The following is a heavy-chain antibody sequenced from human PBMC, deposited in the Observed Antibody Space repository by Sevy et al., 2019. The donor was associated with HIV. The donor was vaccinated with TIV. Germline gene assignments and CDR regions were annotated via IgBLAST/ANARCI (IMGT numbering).Heavy chain of an antibody. V-gene: IGHV3-30*02. Sequence: GGSLRLSCAASGFTFSSYGMHWVRQAPGKGLEWVAFIRYDGSNKYYADSVKGRFTISRDNSKNTLYLQMNSLRAEDTGVDYCAKDGRDGVQGVISRLPYYYYYGMDVWGQGTTVTVSS. J-gene: IGHJ6*02. CDR3: AKDGRDGVQGVISRLPYYYYYGMDV. CDR1: GFTFSSYG. CDR2: IRYDGSNK. D-gene: IGHD3-10*01.